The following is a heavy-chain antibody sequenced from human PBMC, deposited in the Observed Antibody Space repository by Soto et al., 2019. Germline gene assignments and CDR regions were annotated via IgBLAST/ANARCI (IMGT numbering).Heavy chain of an antibody. CDR2: ISYDGSNK. D-gene: IGHD1-26*01. J-gene: IGHJ6*02. Sequence: GSLRLSCAASGFTFSSYGMHWVRQAPGKGLEWVAVISYDGSNKYYADSVKGRFTISRDNSKNTLYLQMNSLRAEDTAVYYCAKDQELLRDYYYYGMDVWGQGTMVTVSS. V-gene: IGHV3-30*18. CDR3: AKDQELLRDYYYYGMDV. CDR1: GFTFSSYG.